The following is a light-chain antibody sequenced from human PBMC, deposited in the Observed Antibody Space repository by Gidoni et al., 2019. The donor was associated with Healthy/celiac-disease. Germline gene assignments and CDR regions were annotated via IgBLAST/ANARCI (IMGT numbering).Light chain of an antibody. CDR2: LGS. CDR3: MQALQTPLT. V-gene: IGKV2-28*01. CDR1: QSPLHSNGYNY. J-gene: IGKJ4*01. Sequence: EIVRNQAQLCLPVTPGKPASIPCRSRQSPLHSNGYNYLAWYLQKPGQSPQLLIYLGSNRASGVPDRFSGSGSGTDFTLKISRVEAEDVGVYYCMQALQTPLTFGGGTKVEIK.